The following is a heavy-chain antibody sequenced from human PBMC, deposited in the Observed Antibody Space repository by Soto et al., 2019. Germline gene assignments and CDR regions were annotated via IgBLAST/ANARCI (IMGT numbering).Heavy chain of an antibody. Sequence: ASVKVSCKASGYTFTSYDINWVRQATGQGLEWMGWMNPNSGNTGYAQKFQGRVTTTRNTSISTAYMELSSLRSEDTAVYYCARAEGYYDFWSGCPAARFDPWGQGTLVTVSS. J-gene: IGHJ5*02. CDR3: ARAEGYYDFWSGCPAARFDP. CDR1: GYTFTSYD. V-gene: IGHV1-8*01. D-gene: IGHD3-3*01. CDR2: MNPNSGNT.